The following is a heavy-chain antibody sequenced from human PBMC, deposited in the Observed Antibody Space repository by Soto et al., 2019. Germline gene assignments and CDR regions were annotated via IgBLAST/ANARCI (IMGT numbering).Heavy chain of an antibody. J-gene: IGHJ1*01. CDR3: AHSPAPRVYFQH. D-gene: IGHD3-10*01. CDR1: GFSLNTGGVT. Sequence: SGPTLVNPTHTLTLTCVFSGFSLNTGGVTVGWIRQPPGKALEWVALIYWDDGKRYSPSLKSRLTITKETSRNQVVLTMTNVDPEDTATYFCAHSPAPRVYFQHWGEGTLVTVSS. V-gene: IGHV2-5*02. CDR2: IYWDDGK.